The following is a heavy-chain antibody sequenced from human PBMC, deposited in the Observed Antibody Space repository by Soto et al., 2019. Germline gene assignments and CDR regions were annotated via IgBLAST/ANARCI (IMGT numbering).Heavy chain of an antibody. J-gene: IGHJ1*01. CDR3: AHSPAPRVYFQH. D-gene: IGHD3-10*01. CDR1: GFSLNTGGVT. Sequence: SGPTLVNPTHTLTLTCVFSGFSLNTGGVTVGWIRQPPGKALEWVALIYWDDGKRYSPSLKSRLTITKETSRNQVVLTMTNVDPEDTATYFCAHSPAPRVYFQHWGEGTLVTVSS. V-gene: IGHV2-5*02. CDR2: IYWDDGK.